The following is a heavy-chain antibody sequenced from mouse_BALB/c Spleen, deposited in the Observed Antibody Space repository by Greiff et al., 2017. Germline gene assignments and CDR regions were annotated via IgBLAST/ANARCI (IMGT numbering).Heavy chain of an antibody. CDR1: GFTFSSFG. J-gene: IGHJ2*01. V-gene: IGHV5-17*02. CDR3: ARHREYDGYYVY. Sequence: EVQLVESGGGLVQPGGSRKLSCAASGFTFSSFGMHWVRQAPEKGLEWVAYISSGSSTIYYADTVKGRFTISRDNPKNTLYLQMSSLRSEDTAMYYCARHREYDGYYVYWGQGTTLTVSS. CDR2: ISSGSSTI. D-gene: IGHD2-3*01.